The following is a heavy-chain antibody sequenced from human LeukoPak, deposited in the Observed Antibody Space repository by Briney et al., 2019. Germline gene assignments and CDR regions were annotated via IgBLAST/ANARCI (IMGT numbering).Heavy chain of an antibody. Sequence: GGSLRLSCAASEFTFSDYAMHWVRQAPGKELEYVSAISYNGNGKHYTDSVKGRFTISRDNSKITLYLQMNSLRAEDTAVYYCAKVRANRFASFDYWGQGTLVTVSS. J-gene: IGHJ4*02. CDR1: EFTFSDYA. CDR2: ISYNGNGK. V-gene: IGHV3-64*02. CDR3: AKVRANRFASFDY. D-gene: IGHD1/OR15-1a*01.